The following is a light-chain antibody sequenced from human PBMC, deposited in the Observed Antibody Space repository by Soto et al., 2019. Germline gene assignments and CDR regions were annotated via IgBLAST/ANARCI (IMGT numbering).Light chain of an antibody. CDR1: QSVSGNY. Sequence: EIVLTQSPGTLSLSPGERATLSCRASQSVSGNYLAWYRQKPGQAPRLLIYDASSRATGIPDRFSGSGSGTDFTVTISRLAPEDFTVYYCQQYGGSPPWTFGQGTKVEIK. V-gene: IGKV3-20*01. J-gene: IGKJ1*01. CDR2: DAS. CDR3: QQYGGSPPWT.